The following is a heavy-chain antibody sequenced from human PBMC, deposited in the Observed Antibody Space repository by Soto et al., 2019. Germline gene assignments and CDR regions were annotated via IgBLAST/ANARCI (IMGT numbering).Heavy chain of an antibody. D-gene: IGHD3-9*01. V-gene: IGHV1-18*01. Sequence: QVQLVQSGAEVKKPGASVKVSCKASGYTFTSYGISWVRQAPGQGLEWMGWISAYNGNTNYAQKLQGRVTMTTDTSTSTAYMELRSLRSDDTAVYYCARDQSYDILTGYYGEGDYWGQGTLVTVSS. J-gene: IGHJ4*02. CDR2: ISAYNGNT. CDR1: GYTFTSYG. CDR3: ARDQSYDILTGYYGEGDY.